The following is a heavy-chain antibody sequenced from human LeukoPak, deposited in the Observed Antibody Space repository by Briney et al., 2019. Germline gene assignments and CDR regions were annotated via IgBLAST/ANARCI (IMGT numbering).Heavy chain of an antibody. CDR2: INHSGST. J-gene: IGHJ6*03. D-gene: IGHD3-3*01. CDR3: ARRGTIFGVVIRSSYMDV. V-gene: IGHV4-34*01. CDR1: GGSISSYY. Sequence: SETLSLTCTVSGGSISSYYWSWIRQPPGKGLEWIGEINHSGSTNYNPSLKSRVTISVDTSKNQFSLKLSSVTAADTAVYYCARRGTIFGVVIRSSYMDVWGKGTTVTVSS.